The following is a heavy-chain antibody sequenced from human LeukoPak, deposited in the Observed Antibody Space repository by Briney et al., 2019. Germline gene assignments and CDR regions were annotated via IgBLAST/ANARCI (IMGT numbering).Heavy chain of an antibody. V-gene: IGHV1-18*01. CDR1: GYTFISYG. D-gene: IGHD1-26*01. CDR2: ISAYSGNT. CDR3: AIHPWTSGSYSWFDP. Sequence: ASVKVSCKASGYTFISYGISWVRQAPGQGLEWMGWISAYSGNTNYAQKLQGRITMTTDTSTSTAYMELRSLRSDDTAVYYCAIHPWTSGSYSWFDPWGQGTLVTVSS. J-gene: IGHJ5*02.